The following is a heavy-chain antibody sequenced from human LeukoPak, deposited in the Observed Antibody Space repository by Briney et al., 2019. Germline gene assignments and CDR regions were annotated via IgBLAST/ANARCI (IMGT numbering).Heavy chain of an antibody. V-gene: IGHV3-9*01. CDR2: ISWNSGSI. CDR1: GFTFDDYA. D-gene: IGHD2-15*01. CDR3: AKDGRSRPYGMDV. Sequence: GGSLRLSCAASGFTFDDYAMHWVRQAPGKGLEWVSGISWNSGSIGYAVSVKGRFTISRDNAKNSLYLQMNSLRAEDTALYYCAKDGRSRPYGMDVWGQGTTVTVSS. J-gene: IGHJ6*02.